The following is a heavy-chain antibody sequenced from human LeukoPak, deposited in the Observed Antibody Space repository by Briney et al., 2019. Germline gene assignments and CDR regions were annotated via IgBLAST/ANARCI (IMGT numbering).Heavy chain of an antibody. Sequence: TPSETLSLTCSVSGGSISSYYWSWIRQPPGKGLEWIGYIFYSGRTSYNPSLKSRVTISVDTSKNQFSLRLSSVTAADTAVYYCARKFLGSRGYYFDYWGQGTLVTVSS. CDR3: ARKFLGSRGYYFDY. D-gene: IGHD3-10*01. CDR2: IFYSGRT. J-gene: IGHJ4*02. CDR1: GGSISSYY. V-gene: IGHV4-59*01.